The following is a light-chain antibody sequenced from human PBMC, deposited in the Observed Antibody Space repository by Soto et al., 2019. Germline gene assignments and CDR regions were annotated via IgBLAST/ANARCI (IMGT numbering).Light chain of an antibody. CDR2: DAS. CDR1: QSVSSSY. V-gene: IGKV3-11*01. CDR3: QQRSNWPLT. Sequence: EIVMTQSPGTLSLSLGERATLYCRASQSVSSSYLAWYQQKPGQAPRLLTYDASNRATGIPARFSGSGSGTDFTLTISSLEPEDFAVYYCQQRSNWPLTFGQGTKVDIK. J-gene: IGKJ1*01.